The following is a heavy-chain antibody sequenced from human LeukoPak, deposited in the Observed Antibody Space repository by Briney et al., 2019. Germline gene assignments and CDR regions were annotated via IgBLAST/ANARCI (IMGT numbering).Heavy chain of an antibody. Sequence: GESPKISCKDPGYSFTNYWIAWVRQMPGKGLEWMGLIYLGDSDTRYSPSFQGQVTISADKSISTAYLQWSSLKASDTAMYYCARHPKFSSGSRWFDPWGQGTLVTVSS. J-gene: IGHJ5*02. CDR3: ARHPKFSSGSRWFDP. V-gene: IGHV5-51*01. CDR2: IYLGDSDT. D-gene: IGHD6-19*01. CDR1: GYSFTNYW.